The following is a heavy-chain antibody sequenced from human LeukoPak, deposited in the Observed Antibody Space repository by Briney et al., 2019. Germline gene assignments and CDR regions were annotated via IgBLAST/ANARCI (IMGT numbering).Heavy chain of an antibody. CDR1: GGSISSSNW. D-gene: IGHD4-11*01. CDR3: ARKRTTVNYFDY. V-gene: IGHV4-4*02. CDR2: IYHSGSS. Sequence: SGTLSLTCAVSGGSISSSNWWSWVRQPPGKGLEWIGEIYHSGSSNYNPSLKSRVTISVDKSMNQFSLKLSSVTAADTAVYYCARKRTTVNYFDYWGLGTLVTVSS. J-gene: IGHJ4*02.